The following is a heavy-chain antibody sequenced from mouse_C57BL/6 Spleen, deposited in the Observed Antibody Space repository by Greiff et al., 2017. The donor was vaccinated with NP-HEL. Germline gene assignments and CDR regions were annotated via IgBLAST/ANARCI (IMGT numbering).Heavy chain of an antibody. CDR3: ARLNIDY. CDR2: ISSGSSTI. D-gene: IGHD1-3*01. CDR1: GFTFSDYG. Sequence: EVKLQESGGGLVKPGGSLTLSCAASGFTFSDYGMHWVRQAPEKGLEWVAYISSGSSTIYYADTVKGRFTISRDHAKNTLFLQMTSLRSEDTAMYYCARLNIDYWGQGTTLTVSS. V-gene: IGHV5-17*01. J-gene: IGHJ2*01.